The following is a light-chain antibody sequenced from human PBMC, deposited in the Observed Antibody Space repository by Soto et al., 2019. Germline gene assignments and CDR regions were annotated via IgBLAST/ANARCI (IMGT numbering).Light chain of an antibody. Sequence: QSVLTQPASVSGSPGQSITISCTGTSSDVGGYNYVSWYQQYPGKAPKLMIYGVTNRPSGVSNRFSGSKTGNTASLIIFGLQAEDEADYYCSSYTSTSSYVFGTGTKVTVL. V-gene: IGLV2-14*01. CDR1: SSDVGGYNY. CDR2: GVT. J-gene: IGLJ1*01. CDR3: SSYTSTSSYV.